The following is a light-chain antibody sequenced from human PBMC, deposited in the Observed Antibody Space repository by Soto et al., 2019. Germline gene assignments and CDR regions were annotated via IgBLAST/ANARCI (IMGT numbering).Light chain of an antibody. CDR1: QSVSRSY. CDR3: QQYGSSESIT. CDR2: GAW. Sequence: TQSPGTLLLSPGARATXSCRXSQSVSRSYLAWYQQGAGQATRVLIYGAWGRAPCIRNSFSGSGSGPDFNLTISRPEPKDFAGSYCQQYGSSESITFGQGTRL. J-gene: IGKJ5*01. V-gene: IGKV3-20*01.